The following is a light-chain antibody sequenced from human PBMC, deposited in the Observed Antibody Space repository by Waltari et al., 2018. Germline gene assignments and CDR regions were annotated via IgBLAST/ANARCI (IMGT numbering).Light chain of an antibody. Sequence: QSALTQPASVSGSPGQSITISCTGTSDDVGAYNYVSWYQQHPGLAPKLIIYEVNNRPFGMSGRFAGSKSGNTASLTISGLQADDESHYYCTSYRSSSTPVVFGGGTKLTVL. CDR3: TSYRSSSTPVV. CDR1: SDDVGAYNY. V-gene: IGLV2-14*01. CDR2: EVN. J-gene: IGLJ2*01.